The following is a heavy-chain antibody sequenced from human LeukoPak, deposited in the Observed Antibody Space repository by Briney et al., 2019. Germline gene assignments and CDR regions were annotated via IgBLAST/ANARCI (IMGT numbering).Heavy chain of an antibody. Sequence: SETLSLTCAVYGGSFSGYYWSWIRQPPGKGLEWIGEINHSGSTNYNPSLKSRVTISVDTSKNQFPLKLSSVTAADTAVYYCARGGFYSNYGMDWFDPWGQGTLVTVSS. CDR2: INHSGST. V-gene: IGHV4-34*01. J-gene: IGHJ5*02. D-gene: IGHD4-11*01. CDR3: ARGGFYSNYGMDWFDP. CDR1: GGSFSGYY.